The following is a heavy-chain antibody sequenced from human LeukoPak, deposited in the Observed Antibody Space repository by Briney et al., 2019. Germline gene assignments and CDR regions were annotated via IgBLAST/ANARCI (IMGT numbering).Heavy chain of an antibody. D-gene: IGHD5-12*01. Sequence: GGSLRLSCAASGFTFSSYRMQWVRHAPGKGLVWVSRIDGDGSSTNYADSVKGRFTISRDNAKNTLYLQMNSLRAEDTAVYYCARGYSGYFYYWGQGTLVTVSS. CDR2: IDGDGSST. V-gene: IGHV3-74*01. CDR3: ARGYSGYFYY. J-gene: IGHJ4*02. CDR1: GFTFSSYR.